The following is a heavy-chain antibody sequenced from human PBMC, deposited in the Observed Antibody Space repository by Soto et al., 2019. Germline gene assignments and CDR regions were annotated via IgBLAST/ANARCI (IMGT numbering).Heavy chain of an antibody. CDR2: FDPEDGET. CDR1: GYTLTELS. Sequence: ASVKVSCKVSGYTLTELSMHWVRQAPGKGLEWMGGFDPEDGETIYAQKFQGRVTMTEDTSTDTAYMELSSLRSEDTAVYYCATNGRRGGQQLVPTNWFDPWGQGTLVTVSS. J-gene: IGHJ5*02. V-gene: IGHV1-24*01. CDR3: ATNGRRGGQQLVPTNWFDP. D-gene: IGHD6-6*01.